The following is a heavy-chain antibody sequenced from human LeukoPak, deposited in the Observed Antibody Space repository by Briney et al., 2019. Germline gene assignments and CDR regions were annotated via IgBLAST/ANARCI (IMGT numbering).Heavy chain of an antibody. Sequence: GGSLRLSCAASGFTFSSYGMHWVRQAPGKGLEWVAVISYDGSNKYYADSVKGRFTISRDNSKNTLYLQMNSLRAEDTAVYYCASGPSIVGAVDYWGQGTLVTVSS. CDR1: GFTFSSYG. CDR2: ISYDGSNK. CDR3: ASGPSIVGAVDY. J-gene: IGHJ4*02. V-gene: IGHV3-30*03. D-gene: IGHD1-26*01.